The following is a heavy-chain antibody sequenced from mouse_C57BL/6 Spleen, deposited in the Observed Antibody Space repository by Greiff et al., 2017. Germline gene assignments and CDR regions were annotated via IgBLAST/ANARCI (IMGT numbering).Heavy chain of an antibody. V-gene: IGHV1-69*01. J-gene: IGHJ4*01. CDR2: IDPSDSYT. Sequence: VQLQQSGAELVMPGASVKLSCKASGYTFTSYWMHWVKQRPGQGLEWIGEIDPSDSYTNYNQKFKGKSTLTVDKSSSTAYMQLSSLTSEDSAVYYCARGVDYGSSYDYAMDYWGQGTSVTVSS. CDR3: ARGVDYGSSYDYAMDY. CDR1: GYTFTSYW. D-gene: IGHD1-1*01.